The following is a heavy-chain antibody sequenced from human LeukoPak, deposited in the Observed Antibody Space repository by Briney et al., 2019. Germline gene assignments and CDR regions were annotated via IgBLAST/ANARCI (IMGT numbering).Heavy chain of an antibody. CDR3: ARSGIAARQGNWFDP. V-gene: IGHV5-51*01. CDR1: GYSFTSYW. CDR2: IYPGDSDT. J-gene: IGHJ5*02. D-gene: IGHD6-6*01. Sequence: GGSLKISCKGSGYSFTSYWIGWVRQMPGKGLEWMGIIYPGDSDTRYSPSFQGQVTISADKSISTAYLQWSSLKASDTAMYYCARSGIAARQGNWFDPWGQGTLVTVSS.